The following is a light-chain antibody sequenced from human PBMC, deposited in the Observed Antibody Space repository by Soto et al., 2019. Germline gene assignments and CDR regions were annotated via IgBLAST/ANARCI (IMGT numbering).Light chain of an antibody. CDR2: EVS. Sequence: QSALTQPASVSGSPGQSITISCTGTSGDVGGYNYVSWYQRHPGKAPKLIIYEVSNRPSGVSDRFSAFKSGNTASLTISGLRAEDEDDYYCSSYISRTFVVFGGGTKVTVL. CDR1: SGDVGGYNY. V-gene: IGLV2-14*01. J-gene: IGLJ2*01. CDR3: SSYISRTFVV.